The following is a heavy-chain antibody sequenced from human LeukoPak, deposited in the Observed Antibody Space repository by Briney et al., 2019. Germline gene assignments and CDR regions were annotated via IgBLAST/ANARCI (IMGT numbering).Heavy chain of an antibody. CDR1: GFTYSSYA. V-gene: IGHV3-23*01. CDR2: ISGSGGST. CDR3: AKGSYYDSSGSFYFDY. J-gene: IGHJ4*02. Sequence: GGSLRLSCAASGFTYSSYAMSWVRQAPGKGLEWVSAISGSGGSTYYADSVKGRFTISRDNSKNTLYVQVNSLGTEDTAAYYCAKGSYYDSSGSFYFDYWGQGTLVTVSS. D-gene: IGHD3-22*01.